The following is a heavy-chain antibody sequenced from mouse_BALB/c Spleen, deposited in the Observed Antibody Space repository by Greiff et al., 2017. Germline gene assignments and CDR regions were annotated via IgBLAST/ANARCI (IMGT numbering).Heavy chain of an antibody. V-gene: IGHV5-17*02. J-gene: IGHJ4*01. CDR3: ASEGNGDAMDY. CDR1: GFTFSSFG. D-gene: IGHD2-1*01. Sequence: EVQLVESGGGLVQPGGSRKLSCAASGFTFSSFGMHWVRQAPEKGLEWVAYISSGSSTIYYADTVKGRFTISRDNPKNTLFLQMTSLRSEDTAMYYCASEGNGDAMDYWGQGTSVTVSS. CDR2: ISSGSSTI.